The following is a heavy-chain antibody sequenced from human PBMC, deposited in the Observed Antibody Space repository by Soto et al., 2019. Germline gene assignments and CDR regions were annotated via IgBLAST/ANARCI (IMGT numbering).Heavy chain of an antibody. V-gene: IGHV4-30-4*01. CDR1: GGSISSGDYY. J-gene: IGHJ5*02. Sequence: PSGTLSLTCTVSGGSISSGDYYWSWIRQPPGKGLEWIGYIYYSGSTYYNPSLKSRVTISVDTSKNQFSLKLSSVTAADTAVYYCARDPGGVVYASNWFDPWGQGTLVTVSS. D-gene: IGHD2-8*02. CDR2: IYYSGST. CDR3: ARDPGGVVYASNWFDP.